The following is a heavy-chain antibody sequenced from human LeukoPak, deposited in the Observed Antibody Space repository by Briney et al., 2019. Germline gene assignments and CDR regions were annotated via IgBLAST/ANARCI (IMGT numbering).Heavy chain of an antibody. Sequence: SETLSLTCTVSGGSISGYYWSWIRQPPGKGLEWIGEINHSGRTNYNPSLKSRVTISVDTSKNQFSLKLSSVTAADTAVYYCARGARQQLVRGDAFDIWGQGTMVTVSS. CDR1: GGSISGYY. D-gene: IGHD6-13*01. V-gene: IGHV4-34*01. CDR3: ARGARQQLVRGDAFDI. CDR2: INHSGRT. J-gene: IGHJ3*02.